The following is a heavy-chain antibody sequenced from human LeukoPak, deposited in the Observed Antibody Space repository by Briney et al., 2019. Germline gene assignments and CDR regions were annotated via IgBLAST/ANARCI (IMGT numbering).Heavy chain of an antibody. CDR1: GYTFTSYG. Sequence: ASVKVSCKASGYTFTSYGISWVRQAPGQGLEWMGWISAYNGDTNYAQKLQGRVTMTTDTSTSTAYMELRSLRSDDTAVYYCARVEVPAAINFGYYYYYYMDVWGKGTTVTVSS. D-gene: IGHD2-2*02. V-gene: IGHV1-18*01. J-gene: IGHJ6*03. CDR2: ISAYNGDT. CDR3: ARVEVPAAINFGYYYYYYMDV.